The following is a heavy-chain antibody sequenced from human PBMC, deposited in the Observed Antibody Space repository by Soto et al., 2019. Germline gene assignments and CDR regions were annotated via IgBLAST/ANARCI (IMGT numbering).Heavy chain of an antibody. CDR2: IWYDGRNI. CDR3: ARDASSSWYSKVNYYYYGMDV. Sequence: PGGSLRLSCAASGFNFSRYCMHWVRHAPGKGLEWVAVIWYDGRNIYYADSVQGRLNICRDNSQNTLYLQMNSLRAEDTAVYYCARDASSSWYSKVNYYYYGMDVWGQGTTVTVSS. V-gene: IGHV3-33*01. CDR1: GFNFSRYC. D-gene: IGHD6-13*01. J-gene: IGHJ6*02.